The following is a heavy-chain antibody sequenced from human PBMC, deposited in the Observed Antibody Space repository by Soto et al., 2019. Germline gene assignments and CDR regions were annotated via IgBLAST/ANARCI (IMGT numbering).Heavy chain of an antibody. CDR2: INPNSGGT. J-gene: IGHJ6*02. D-gene: IGHD6-13*01. Sequence: ASVKVSCKASGYTFTGYYMHWVRQAPGQGLEWMGWINPNSGGTNYAQKFQDWVTMTRGTSISTAYMELSRLRSDDTAVYYCARDRYSSSWYQGYGMDVWGQ. CDR3: ARDRYSSSWYQGYGMDV. CDR1: GYTFTGYY. V-gene: IGHV1-2*04.